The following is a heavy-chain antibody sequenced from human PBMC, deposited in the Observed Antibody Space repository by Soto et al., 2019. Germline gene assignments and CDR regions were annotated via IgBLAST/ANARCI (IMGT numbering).Heavy chain of an antibody. CDR3: ARDRLLYYFDY. J-gene: IGHJ4*02. CDR1: GGSISSGGYY. D-gene: IGHD4-17*01. Sequence: SETLSRTCTASGGSISSGGYYWCWIRQHPGKGLEWIGYIYYSGSTYYNPSLKSRVTISVDTSKNQFSLKLSSVTAADTAVYYCARDRLLYYFDYWGQGTLVTVSS. CDR2: IYYSGST. V-gene: IGHV4-31*03.